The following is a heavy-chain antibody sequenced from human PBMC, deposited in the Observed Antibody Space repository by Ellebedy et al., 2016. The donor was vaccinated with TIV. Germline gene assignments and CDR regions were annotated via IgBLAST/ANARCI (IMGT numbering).Heavy chain of an antibody. V-gene: IGHV4-39*07. Sequence: SETLSLTXTVSGGSISSGDYYWSWIRQPPGRGLEWIGEINHSGSTNYNPSLKSRVTISVDTSKNQFSLKLSSVTAADTAVYYCASGWHLFDYWGQGTLVTVSS. CDR3: ASGWHLFDY. D-gene: IGHD6-19*01. J-gene: IGHJ4*02. CDR2: INHSGST. CDR1: GGSISSGDYY.